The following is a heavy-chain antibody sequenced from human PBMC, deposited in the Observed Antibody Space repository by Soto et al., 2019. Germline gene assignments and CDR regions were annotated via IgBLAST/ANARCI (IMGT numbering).Heavy chain of an antibody. CDR1: GGSISSSNW. CDR3: ATFRSGYYKPNACDV. D-gene: IGHD3-22*01. Sequence: QVQLQESGPGLVKPSGTLSLTCAVSGGSISSSNWWTWVRQPPGKGLEWIGEIYHSGSTNSNPSLKSQLTMSVDKSKNPVSLKLTSVTAADTAVNYCATFRSGYYKPNACDVWGQGTMVTVSS. V-gene: IGHV4-4*02. J-gene: IGHJ3*01. CDR2: IYHSGST.